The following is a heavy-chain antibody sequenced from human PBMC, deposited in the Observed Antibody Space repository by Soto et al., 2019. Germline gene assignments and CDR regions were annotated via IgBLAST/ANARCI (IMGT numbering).Heavy chain of an antibody. V-gene: IGHV3-30-3*01. Sequence: HPGGSLRLSCAASGFTFSSYTMHWVRQAPGKGLDWVAAISYDGSNKYYADSVKGRFTISRDNSKNTLYLQMNSLRAEDTAVYYRAKDQHYDSSGPSGYWGQGTLVTVSS. CDR2: ISYDGSNK. D-gene: IGHD3-22*01. CDR3: AKDQHYDSSGPSGY. CDR1: GFTFSSYT. J-gene: IGHJ4*02.